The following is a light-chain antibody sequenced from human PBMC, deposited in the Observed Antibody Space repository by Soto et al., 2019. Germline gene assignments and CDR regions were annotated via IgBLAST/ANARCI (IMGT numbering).Light chain of an antibody. CDR3: CFCGFSITF. CDR2: EVT. V-gene: IGLV2-23*02. CDR1: DRDVGTYNL. Sequence: QSALTQPASVSGSPGQSITISCTGTDRDVGTYNLVSWYQHHPGTAPKLLIYEVTKRPSGVSHRFSGSKSGNAASLTISGLQAEDEAHYYCCFCGFSITFFGGGTKVTVL. J-gene: IGLJ2*01.